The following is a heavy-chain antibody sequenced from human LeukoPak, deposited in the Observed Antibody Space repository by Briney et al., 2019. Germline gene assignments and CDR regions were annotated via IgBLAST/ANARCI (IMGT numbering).Heavy chain of an antibody. Sequence: GGSLRLSCAASGFTLNSYALNWVRQAPGKGLEWVSGISNSDDTTYYADSVKGRFTISRDNSKNTLYLQMTSLRAEDTATYFCAKDPTYCAYTSCYWGQGTLVTVSS. V-gene: IGHV3-23*01. CDR3: AKDPTYCAYTSCY. D-gene: IGHD3-16*01. CDR2: ISNSDDTT. CDR1: GFTLNSYA. J-gene: IGHJ4*02.